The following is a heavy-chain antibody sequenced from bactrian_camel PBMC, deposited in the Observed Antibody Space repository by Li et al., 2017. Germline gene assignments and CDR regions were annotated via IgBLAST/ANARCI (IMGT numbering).Heavy chain of an antibody. J-gene: IGHJ4*01. CDR2: LYMFSDST. D-gene: IGHD5*01. CDR3: ATIPTCRAVPERVTY. Sequence: HVQLVESGGGSVQAGQPLRLTCAASPTTDGIDAMAWFRQTPGKEREAVAVLYMFSDSTYYAGSVKGRFTISQDSAKDTMYLQMNSLKPEDTAMYYCATIPTCRAVPERVTYWGQGTQVTVSS. CDR1: PTTDGIDA. V-gene: IGHV3S54*01.